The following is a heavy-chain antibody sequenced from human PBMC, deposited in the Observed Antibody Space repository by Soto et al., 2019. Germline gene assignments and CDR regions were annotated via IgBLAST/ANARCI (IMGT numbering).Heavy chain of an antibody. CDR1: GYTFTSYA. CDR2: INAGNGNT. CDR3: ARDTLYDSSGYYYVGYNWFDP. J-gene: IGHJ5*02. Sequence: ASVKVSCKASGYTFTSYARHWVRPTPGQRLEWMGWINAGNGNTKYSQKFQGRVTITRDTCASTAYMELSSLRSEDTAVYYCARDTLYDSSGYYYVGYNWFDPWGQGTLVTVSS. D-gene: IGHD3-22*01. V-gene: IGHV1-3*01.